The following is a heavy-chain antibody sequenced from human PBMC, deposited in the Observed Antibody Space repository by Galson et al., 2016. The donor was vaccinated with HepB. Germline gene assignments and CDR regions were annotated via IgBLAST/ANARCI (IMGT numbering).Heavy chain of an antibody. D-gene: IGHD2/OR15-2a*01. V-gene: IGHV3-30*03. J-gene: IGHJ4*02. Sequence: LRLSCAASGFASRNYGMHWVRQAPGKGLEWVAADSMDGRRKWYAESVKGRFTISRDNFNNMLFLQMSSLRPDDTAVYFCARRHEYCPPVGCSVDYWGQGTLVSVSS. CDR2: DSMDGRRK. CDR3: ARRHEYCPPVGCSVDY. CDR1: GFASRNYG.